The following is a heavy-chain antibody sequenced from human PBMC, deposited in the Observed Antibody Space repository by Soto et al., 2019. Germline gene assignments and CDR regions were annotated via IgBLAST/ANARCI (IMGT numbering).Heavy chain of an antibody. V-gene: IGHV3-74*01. D-gene: IGHD6-13*01. Sequence: EVQLVESGGGLVQPAGSLRLSCAASGFTFSTYWMHWDRQAPGKGLVWVSRINSDGSTTSYADSVKGRFTISRDNAKNTLYLQMNSLRAEDTAVYYCAGGSSSKIDYWGQGTLVTVSS. CDR3: AGGSSSKIDY. J-gene: IGHJ4*02. CDR2: INSDGSTT. CDR1: GFTFSTYW.